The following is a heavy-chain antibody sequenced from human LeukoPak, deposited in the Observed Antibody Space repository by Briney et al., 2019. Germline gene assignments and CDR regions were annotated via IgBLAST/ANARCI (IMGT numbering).Heavy chain of an antibody. D-gene: IGHD6-19*01. J-gene: IGHJ4*02. CDR2: VKEDGSDK. CDR1: GFTFSASW. Sequence: GGSLRLSCAASGFTFSASWMTWVRQAPGKGLEWVAKVKEDGSDKYYVDSVKGRFTISRDNAKNSLYLQMNSRRAEDTAVYYCAKAKIGYSSGWDHWGQGTLVTVSS. CDR3: AKAKIGYSSGWDH. V-gene: IGHV3-7*01.